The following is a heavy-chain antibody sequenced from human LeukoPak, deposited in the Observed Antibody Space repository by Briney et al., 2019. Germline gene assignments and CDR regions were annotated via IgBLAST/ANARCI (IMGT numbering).Heavy chain of an antibody. J-gene: IGHJ4*02. CDR3: ARSIARGGIDY. D-gene: IGHD2-15*01. V-gene: IGHV4-38-2*02. CDR1: GYSISNGYY. Sequence: SETLSLTCTVSGYSISNGYYWGWIRQAPGKGLEWIGTIYHSGSTYYNPSLKSRVTISVDTSKNQFSLKLSSVTAADTAVYYCARSIARGGIDYWGQGTLVTVSS. CDR2: IYHSGST.